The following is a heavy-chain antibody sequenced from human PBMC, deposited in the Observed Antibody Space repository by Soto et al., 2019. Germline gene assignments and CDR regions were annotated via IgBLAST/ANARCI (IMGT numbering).Heavy chain of an antibody. CDR3: AKLPYGDYAEFDY. CDR2: ISYDGNNK. D-gene: IGHD4-17*01. CDR1: GFTFSTYG. Sequence: QVQLVESGGGVVQPGRSLRLSCAASGFTFSTYGMHWVRQAPGKGLEWVAVISYDGNNKYYADSVKGRFTISRDNSKNTLYLQMNSLRPEDTAVYYCAKLPYGDYAEFDYWGQVPLVTVSS. V-gene: IGHV3-30*18. J-gene: IGHJ4*02.